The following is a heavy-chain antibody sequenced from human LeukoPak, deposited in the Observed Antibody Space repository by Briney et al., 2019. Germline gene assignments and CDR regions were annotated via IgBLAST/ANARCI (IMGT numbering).Heavy chain of an antibody. D-gene: IGHD6-13*01. CDR1: GFTFSSYG. V-gene: IGHV3-30*18. J-gene: IGHJ6*02. Sequence: PGRSLRLSCAASGFTFSSYGMHWVRQAPGKGLEGVAVISYDGSNKYYADSVKGRFTISRDNSKNTLYLQMNSLRAEDTAVYYCAKVGLVQGYSGMDVWGQGATVTVSS. CDR3: AKVGLVQGYSGMDV. CDR2: ISYDGSNK.